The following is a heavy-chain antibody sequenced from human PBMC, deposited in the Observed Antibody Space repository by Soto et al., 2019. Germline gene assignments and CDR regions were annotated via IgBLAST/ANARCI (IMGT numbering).Heavy chain of an antibody. CDR1: GFTFSSYA. V-gene: IGHV3-23*01. Sequence: GGSLRLSCAASGFTFSSYAMSWVRQAPGKGLEWVSAISGSGGSTYYADSVKGRFTISRDNSKNTLYLQMNSLRAEDTAVYYCAKGPNYYDSSGYYNWGQGTLVTVSS. J-gene: IGHJ4*02. CDR3: AKGPNYYDSSGYYN. D-gene: IGHD3-22*01. CDR2: ISGSGGST.